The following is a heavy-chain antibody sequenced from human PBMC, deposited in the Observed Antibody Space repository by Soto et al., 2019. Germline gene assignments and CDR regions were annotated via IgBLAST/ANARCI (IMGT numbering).Heavy chain of an antibody. CDR2: IYWNDDK. V-gene: IGHV2-5*01. J-gene: IGHJ4*02. D-gene: IGHD5-18*01. CDR1: GFSLSTSGVG. CDR3: AHHKWIQGPDY. Sequence: QITLKESGPTLVKPTQTLTLTCTFSGFSLSTSGVGVGWIRQPPGKALEWLALIYWNDDKRYSPSLKSRLTIPKDNTKNQVVLTMTNMDPVDTATYYCAHHKWIQGPDYWGQGTLVTVSS.